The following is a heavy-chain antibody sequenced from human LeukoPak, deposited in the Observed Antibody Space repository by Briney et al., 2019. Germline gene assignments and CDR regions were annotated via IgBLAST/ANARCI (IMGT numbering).Heavy chain of an antibody. J-gene: IGHJ4*02. CDR2: IIPILGIA. Sequence: ASVKVSCKASGGTFSSYAISWVRQAPGQGLEWMGRIIPILGIANYAQKFQGRVTITADKSTSTAYMELSSLRSEDTAVYYCACGGQDYGDYVSVSDYWGQGTLVTVSS. CDR1: GGTFSSYA. V-gene: IGHV1-69*04. CDR3: ACGGQDYGDYVSVSDY. D-gene: IGHD4-17*01.